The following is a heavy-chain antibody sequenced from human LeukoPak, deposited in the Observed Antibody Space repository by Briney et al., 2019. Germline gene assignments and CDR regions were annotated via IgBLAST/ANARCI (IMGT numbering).Heavy chain of an antibody. CDR3: ARRVSSEFDY. D-gene: IGHD6-19*01. J-gene: IGHJ4*02. CDR1: GGSISSSSYY. CDR2: IYYSGST. Sequence: PSETLSLTCTVSGGSISSSSYYWGWIRQPPGKGLEWIGSIYYSGSTYYNPSLKSRVTISVDTSKNQFSLKLSSVTAADTAVYYCARRVSSEFDYWGQGTLVTVSS. V-gene: IGHV4-39*01.